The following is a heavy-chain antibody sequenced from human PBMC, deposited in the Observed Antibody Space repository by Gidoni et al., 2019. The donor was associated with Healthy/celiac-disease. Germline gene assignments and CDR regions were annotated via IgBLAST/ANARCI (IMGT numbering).Heavy chain of an antibody. D-gene: IGHD2-2*01. J-gene: IGHJ5*02. V-gene: IGHV3-23*01. Sequence: EVQLLESGGGLVQPGGSLRLSCAAPGFTFSSYAMSWVRQAPGKGLEGVSAISGSGGSTYYADSVKGRFTISRDNSKNTLYLQMNSLRAEDTAVYYCAKNGGVVPAAMPVHWFDPWGQGTLVTVSS. CDR2: ISGSGGST. CDR3: AKNGGVVPAAMPVHWFDP. CDR1: GFTFSSYA.